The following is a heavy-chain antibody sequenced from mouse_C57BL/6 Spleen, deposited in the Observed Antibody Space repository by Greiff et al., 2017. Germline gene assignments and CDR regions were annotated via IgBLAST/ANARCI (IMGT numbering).Heavy chain of an antibody. V-gene: IGHV1-59*01. J-gene: IGHJ4*01. D-gene: IGHD2-1*01. CDR1: GYTFTSYW. Sequence: QVQLQQPGAELVRPGTSVKLSCKASGYTFTSYWMHWVKQRPGQGLEWIGVIDPSDSYTNYNQKFKGKATLTVDTSSSTAYMQLSSLTSEDSAVYYCARREGNYQENAMDYWGQGTSVTVSS. CDR3: ARREGNYQENAMDY. CDR2: IDPSDSYT.